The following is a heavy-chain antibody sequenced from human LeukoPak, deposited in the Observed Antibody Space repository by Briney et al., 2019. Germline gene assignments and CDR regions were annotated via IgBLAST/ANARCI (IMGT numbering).Heavy chain of an antibody. J-gene: IGHJ3*02. D-gene: IGHD3-22*01. CDR1: GFTFSSYW. Sequence: GGSLRLSCAASGFTFSSYWMSWVRQAPGKGLEWVANIKQGGSEKYYVDSVKGRFTISRDNAKNSLYLQMNSLRAEDTAVYYCARDLRAHYDSSGRDAFDIWGQGTMVTVSS. CDR3: ARDLRAHYDSSGRDAFDI. CDR2: IKQGGSEK. V-gene: IGHV3-7*01.